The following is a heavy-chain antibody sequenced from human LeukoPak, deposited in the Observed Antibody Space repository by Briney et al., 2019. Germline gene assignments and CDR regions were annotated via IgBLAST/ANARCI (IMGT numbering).Heavy chain of an antibody. CDR3: AKDLNYGDGRWEFHT. J-gene: IGHJ5*02. CDR1: GFNFGGFA. D-gene: IGHD4-17*01. CDR2: IYSDGSGT. V-gene: IGHV3-23*03. Sequence: GGSLRLSCAASGFNFGGFAMTWVRQAPGRGLDWVSGIYSDGSGTFYPDSAKGRFTISIDNSKNILYLHMNNLRVEDTAIYYCAKDLNYGDGRWEFHTWGQGTLVTVSS.